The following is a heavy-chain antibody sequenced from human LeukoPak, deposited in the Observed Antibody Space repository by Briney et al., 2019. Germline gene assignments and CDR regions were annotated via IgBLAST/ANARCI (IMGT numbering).Heavy chain of an antibody. CDR3: ANTADSSGYYFDY. CDR2: ISGSGGST. CDR1: GFTFSSYA. D-gene: IGHD3-22*01. V-gene: IGHV3-23*01. Sequence: GGSLRLSCAASGFTFSSYAMSWVRQAPGKGLEWVSAISGSGGSTHYADSVKGRFTISRDNPKNTLYLQMNSLRAEDTAVYYCANTADSSGYYFDYWGQGTLVTVSS. J-gene: IGHJ4*02.